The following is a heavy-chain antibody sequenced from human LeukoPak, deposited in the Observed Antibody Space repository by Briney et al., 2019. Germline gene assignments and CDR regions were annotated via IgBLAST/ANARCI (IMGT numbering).Heavy chain of an antibody. CDR1: GFTFSSYA. Sequence: PGGSLRLSCAASGFTFSSYAMSWVRQAPGKGLEWVSAISGSGGSTYYADSVKGRFTISRDNSKNTLYLQMNSLRAEDTAVYYCARDLRLWQQPYYYYYYGMDVWGQGTTVTVSS. J-gene: IGHJ6*02. V-gene: IGHV3-23*01. CDR3: ARDLRLWQQPYYYYYYGMDV. D-gene: IGHD6-13*01. CDR2: ISGSGGST.